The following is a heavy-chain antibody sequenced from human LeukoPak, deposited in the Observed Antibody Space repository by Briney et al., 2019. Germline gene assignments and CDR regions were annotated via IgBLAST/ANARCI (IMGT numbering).Heavy chain of an antibody. CDR3: ARRASGSGTSLYYFDY. CDR1: GFTFSNYG. CDR2: IWFDGIRK. J-gene: IGHJ4*02. D-gene: IGHD3-10*01. Sequence: GGSLRLSCVASGFTFSNYGMHWVRQVPGKGLEWVAAIWFDGIRKYYADSVKGRLTISRDNSKNTLYLQMNTLRGEDTAVYYCARRASGSGTSLYYFDYWGQGTLVTVSS. V-gene: IGHV3-33*01.